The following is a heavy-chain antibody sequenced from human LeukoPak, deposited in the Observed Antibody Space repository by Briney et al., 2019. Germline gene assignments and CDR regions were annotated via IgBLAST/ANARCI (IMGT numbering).Heavy chain of an antibody. CDR1: GGSISSYN. Sequence: SETLSLTCTVSGGSISSYNWRWIRQPPGKGLEWIGYIYYSGSTNYNPSLKSRVTISVDTSKNQFSLKLSSVTAADTAVYYCARPSMVRGVLYYMDVWGKGTTVTVSS. J-gene: IGHJ6*03. D-gene: IGHD3-10*01. V-gene: IGHV4-59*08. CDR2: IYYSGST. CDR3: ARPSMVRGVLYYMDV.